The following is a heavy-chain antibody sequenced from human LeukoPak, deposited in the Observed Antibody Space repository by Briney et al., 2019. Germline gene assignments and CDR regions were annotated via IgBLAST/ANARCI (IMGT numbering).Heavy chain of an antibody. CDR1: GFTFSSYW. CDR2: IKSDGSNT. Sequence: TGGSLRLSCAASGFTFSSYWMHWVRQAPGKGLVWVSHIKSDGSNTNYAGSVKGRFTISRDNAKNTLYLQMNSQRAEDTAVYYCASSSILGTTRQFDYWGQGTLVTVSS. J-gene: IGHJ4*02. CDR3: ASSSILGTTRQFDY. V-gene: IGHV3-74*01. D-gene: IGHD1-26*01.